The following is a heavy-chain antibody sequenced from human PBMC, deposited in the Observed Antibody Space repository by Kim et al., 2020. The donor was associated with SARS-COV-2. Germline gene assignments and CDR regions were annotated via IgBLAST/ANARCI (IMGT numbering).Heavy chain of an antibody. D-gene: IGHD1-26*01. CDR1: GYTFTSYG. CDR3: ARALSGGSSSGY. J-gene: IGHJ4*02. V-gene: IGHV1-18*01. Sequence: ASVKVSCKASGYTFTSYGISWVRQAPGQGLEWMGWINTFNGNTNYAQKLQGRVTMTTDTSTSTAYMELRSLRSDDSAVYYCARALSGGSSSGYWGQGTLVTVSS. CDR2: INTFNGNT.